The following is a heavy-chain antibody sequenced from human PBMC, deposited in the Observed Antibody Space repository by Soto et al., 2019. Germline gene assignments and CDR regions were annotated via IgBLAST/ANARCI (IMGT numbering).Heavy chain of an antibody. D-gene: IGHD3-10*01. CDR3: ARDTYYYGSGSFPPGGYYYYGMDV. Sequence: QVQLVESGGGVVQPGRSLRLSCAASGFTFSSYAMHWVRQAPGKGLEWVAVISYDGSNKYYADSVKGRFTISRDNSKNTLYLQMNSLRDEDTAVYYCARDTYYYGSGSFPPGGYYYYGMDVWGQGTTVTVSS. V-gene: IGHV3-30-3*01. CDR2: ISYDGSNK. CDR1: GFTFSSYA. J-gene: IGHJ6*02.